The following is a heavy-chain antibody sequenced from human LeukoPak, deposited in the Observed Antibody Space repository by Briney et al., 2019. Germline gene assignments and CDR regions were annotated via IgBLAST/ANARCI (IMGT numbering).Heavy chain of an antibody. J-gene: IGHJ4*02. CDR2: ISSSSSYI. CDR3: ARSGRTGAYFDY. V-gene: IGHV3-21*01. Sequence: PGGSLRLSCAASGFTFSSYSMNWVRQAPGKGLEWVSSISSSSSYIYYADSVKGRFTISRDNAKNSLYLQMNSLRAEDTAVYFCARSGRTGAYFDYWGQGTLVTVSS. CDR1: GFTFSSYS. D-gene: IGHD1-26*01.